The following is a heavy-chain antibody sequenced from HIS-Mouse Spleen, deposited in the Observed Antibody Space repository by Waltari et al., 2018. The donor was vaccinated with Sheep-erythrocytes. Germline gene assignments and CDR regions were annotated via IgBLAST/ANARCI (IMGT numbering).Heavy chain of an antibody. V-gene: IGHV4-30-4*01. J-gene: IGHJ4*02. CDR3: ARAPYYYDSSGYYYFDY. D-gene: IGHD3-22*01. Sequence: QVQLQESGPGLVKPSQTLSLTCTVSGGSISSGDYYWSWIRQPPGKGLEWIGYIYYSGGTYYNPSLKSRVTISVDTSKNQFSLKLSSVTAADTAVYYCARAPYYYDSSGYYYFDYWGQGTLVTVSS. CDR2: IYYSGGT. CDR1: GGSISSGDYY.